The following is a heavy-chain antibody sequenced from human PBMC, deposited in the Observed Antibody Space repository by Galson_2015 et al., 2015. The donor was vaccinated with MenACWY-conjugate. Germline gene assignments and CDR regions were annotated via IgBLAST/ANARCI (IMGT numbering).Heavy chain of an antibody. CDR1: GFTFSNYW. J-gene: IGHJ5*02. CDR3: TRDRKGLKASVPSNGFDP. CDR2: INRDGTST. V-gene: IGHV3-74*01. D-gene: IGHD1-14*01. Sequence: SLRLSCAASGFTFSNYWMHWVRQTPGKGLVWVSRINRDGTSTTYADSVKGRFTISRDNAKNTLILQMNSLRVEDTAVYYCTRDRKGLKASVPSNGFDPWRQRTLVTVSS.